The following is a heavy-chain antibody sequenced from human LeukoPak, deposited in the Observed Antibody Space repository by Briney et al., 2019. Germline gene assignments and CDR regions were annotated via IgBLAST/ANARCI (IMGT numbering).Heavy chain of an antibody. CDR1: GGSISSSSYY. CDR3: ARGLPNDDAFDI. Sequence: PSETLSLTCTVSGGSISSSSYYWGWIRQPPGKGLEWIGSIYYSGSTNYNPSLKSRVTISVDTSKNQFSLKLSSVTAADTAVYYCARGLPNDDAFDIWGQGTMVTVSS. CDR2: IYYSGST. J-gene: IGHJ3*02. D-gene: IGHD2-2*01. V-gene: IGHV4-39*07.